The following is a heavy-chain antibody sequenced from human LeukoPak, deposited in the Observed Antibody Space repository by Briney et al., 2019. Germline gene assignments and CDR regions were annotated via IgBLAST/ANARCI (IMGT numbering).Heavy chain of an antibody. CDR1: GFTFSSYS. CDR2: IKQDGSEK. J-gene: IGHJ5*02. CDR3: ARSKTTVSWFDP. D-gene: IGHD4-17*01. V-gene: IGHV3-7*01. Sequence: GGSLRLSCAASGFTFSSYSMNWVRQAPGKGLEWVANIKQDGSEKYYVDSVKGRFTISRDNAKNSLYLQMNSLRAEDTAVYYCARSKTTVSWFDPWGQGTLVTVSS.